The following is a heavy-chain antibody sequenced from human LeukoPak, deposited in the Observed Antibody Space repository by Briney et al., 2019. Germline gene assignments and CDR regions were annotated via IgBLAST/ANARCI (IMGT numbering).Heavy chain of an antibody. J-gene: IGHJ3*02. Sequence: ASVKVSCKASGYTFTGYYMHWVRQAPGQGLEWMGWINPNGGGTNYAQKFQGRVTMTRDTSISTAYMELSRLRSDDTAVYYCAREGGYSDHDAFDIWGQGTMVTVSS. D-gene: IGHD5-18*01. CDR3: AREGGYSDHDAFDI. V-gene: IGHV1-2*02. CDR2: INPNGGGT. CDR1: GYTFTGYY.